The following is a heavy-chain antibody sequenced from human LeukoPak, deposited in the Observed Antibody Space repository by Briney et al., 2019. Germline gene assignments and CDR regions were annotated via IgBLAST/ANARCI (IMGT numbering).Heavy chain of an antibody. Sequence: GGSLRLSCAASGFTFSNYWMHWVRQAPGKGLVWVSRINSDGSTTTYADSVKGRFTISRDSAKNTLYLQMSSLRAEDAAVYYCAADTSGYSWGQGTLVTVSS. V-gene: IGHV3-74*01. CDR3: AADTSGYS. CDR1: GFTFSNYW. J-gene: IGHJ4*02. D-gene: IGHD3-22*01. CDR2: INSDGSTT.